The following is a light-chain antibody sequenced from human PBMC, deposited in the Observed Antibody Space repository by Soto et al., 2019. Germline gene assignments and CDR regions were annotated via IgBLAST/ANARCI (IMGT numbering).Light chain of an antibody. CDR3: SSYAGSNNFV. CDR1: SSDVCGYNY. Sequence: QSVLTQPPSASGSPGQSVTISCTGTSSDVCGYNYVSWYQQHPGKAPKLMIYEVSERPSGVPDRFSGSKSSNTASLTVSGLQAEDEADYYCSSYAGSNNFVFGTGTKLTVL. CDR2: EVS. V-gene: IGLV2-8*01. J-gene: IGLJ1*01.